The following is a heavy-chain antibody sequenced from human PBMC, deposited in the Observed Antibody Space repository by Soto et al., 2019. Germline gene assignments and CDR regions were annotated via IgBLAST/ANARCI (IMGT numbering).Heavy chain of an antibody. V-gene: IGHV3-23*01. CDR1: GFTFSSYA. Sequence: GGSLRLSCAASGFTFSSYAMSWVRQAPGKGLEWVSAISGSGGSTYYADSVKGRFTISRDNSKNTLYLQMNSLRAEDTAVYYCAKDISRAYYDSSGYSYDYWGQGTLVTVSS. D-gene: IGHD3-22*01. CDR2: ISGSGGST. CDR3: AKDISRAYYDSSGYSYDY. J-gene: IGHJ4*02.